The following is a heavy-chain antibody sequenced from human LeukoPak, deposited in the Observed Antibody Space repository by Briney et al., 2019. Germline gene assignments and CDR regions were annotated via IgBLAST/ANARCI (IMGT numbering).Heavy chain of an antibody. J-gene: IGHJ6*03. CDR2: INHSGST. Sequence: SETLSLTCTVSGYSITTGYYWAWIRQPPGKGLEWIGEINHSGSTNYNPSLKSRVAISVDTSKNQFSLKLSSVTAADTAVYYCARGFGYGYYYVDVWGKGTTVTVSS. V-gene: IGHV4-38-2*02. CDR1: GYSITTGYY. D-gene: IGHD3-16*01. CDR3: ARGFGYGYYYVDV.